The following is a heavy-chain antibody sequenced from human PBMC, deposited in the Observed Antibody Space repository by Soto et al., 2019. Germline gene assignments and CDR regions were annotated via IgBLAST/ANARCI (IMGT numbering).Heavy chain of an antibody. D-gene: IGHD6-19*01. V-gene: IGHV3-23*01. CDR2: ISGSGGST. J-gene: IGHJ4*02. CDR3: AKDRGSGSPRPYYFDY. Sequence: GGSLRLSCAASGFTFSSYAMSWVRQAPGKGLEWVSAISGSGGSTYYADSVKGRFTISRDNSKNTLYLQMNSLRAEDTAVYYCAKDRGSGSPRPYYFDYWGQGTLVTVSS. CDR1: GFTFSSYA.